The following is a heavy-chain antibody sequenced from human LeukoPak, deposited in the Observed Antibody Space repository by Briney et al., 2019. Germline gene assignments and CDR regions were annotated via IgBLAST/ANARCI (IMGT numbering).Heavy chain of an antibody. D-gene: IGHD5-12*01. CDR3: ARRPVASSYNWFDP. CDR1: GGSISSSSFY. V-gene: IGHV4-39*01. CDR2: IYYSGST. Sequence: SETLSLTCTVSGGSISSSSFYWGWIRQPPGKGLEWIGSIYYSGSTYYNPSLKSRVTISVDTSKNQFSLKLSSVTAADTAVYYCARRPVASSYNWFDPWGQGTLVTVSS. J-gene: IGHJ5*02.